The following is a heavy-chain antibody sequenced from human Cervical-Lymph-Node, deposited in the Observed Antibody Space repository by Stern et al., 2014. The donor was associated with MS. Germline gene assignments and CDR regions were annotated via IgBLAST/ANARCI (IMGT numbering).Heavy chain of an antibody. J-gene: IGHJ3*02. V-gene: IGHV7-4-1*02. Sequence: VQLVESGSELKKPGASVKVSCKASGYTFSTHAMNWVRQAPGQGLEWMGWIATKTGNPRYAQDFTGRFVFSLDPSVTTAYLQISSLKAEDTAVYYCARLSHISIVGVVPGAFDIWGQGTMLTVSS. D-gene: IGHD3-3*01. CDR3: ARLSHISIVGVVPGAFDI. CDR2: IATKTGNP. CDR1: GYTFSTHA.